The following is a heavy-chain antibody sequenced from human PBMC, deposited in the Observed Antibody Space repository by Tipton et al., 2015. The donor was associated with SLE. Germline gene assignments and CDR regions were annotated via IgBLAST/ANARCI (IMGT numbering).Heavy chain of an antibody. J-gene: IGHJ3*02. CDR1: GYIFTDYY. V-gene: IGHV1-2*02. D-gene: IGHD1-1*01. CDR2: TNPNTGGT. CDR3: AERYDTFDI. Sequence: QLVQSGGELKRPGASVRVSCKASGYIFTDYYMHWVRQAPGQGLEWMGWTNPNTGGTNYAQKLQGRVTMTTDTSSSTAYMELRSLRSDDTAVYYCAERYDTFDIWGQGTMVTVSS.